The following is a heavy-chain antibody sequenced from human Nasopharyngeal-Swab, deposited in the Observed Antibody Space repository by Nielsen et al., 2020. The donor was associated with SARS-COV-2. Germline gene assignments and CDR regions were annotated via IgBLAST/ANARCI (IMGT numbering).Heavy chain of an antibody. CDR3: ARDETQNYYYGMDV. CDR2: IKQDGSEK. J-gene: IGHJ6*02. V-gene: IGHV3-7*01. CDR1: GFTFSSYW. Sequence: GSLKISCAASGFTFSSYWMSWVRQAPGKGLEWVANIKQDGSEKYYVDSVKGRFTISRDNAKNSLYLQMNSLRAEDTAVYYCARDETQNYYYGMDVWGQGTTVTVSS.